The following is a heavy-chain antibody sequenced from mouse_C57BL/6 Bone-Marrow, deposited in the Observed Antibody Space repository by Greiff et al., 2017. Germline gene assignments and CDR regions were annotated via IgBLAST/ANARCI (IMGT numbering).Heavy chain of an antibody. CDR1: GYTFTSYW. CDR2: IYPGSGST. CDR3: ASGGYDYDRGCAY. J-gene: IGHJ3*01. D-gene: IGHD2-4*01. V-gene: IGHV1-55*01. Sequence: QVQLQQPGAELVKPGASVKMSCKASGYTFTSYWITWVKQRPGQGLEWIGDIYPGSGSTNYNEKFKSKATLTVDTSSSTAYMQLSSLTSEDSAVYYCASGGYDYDRGCAYWGQGTLVTVSA.